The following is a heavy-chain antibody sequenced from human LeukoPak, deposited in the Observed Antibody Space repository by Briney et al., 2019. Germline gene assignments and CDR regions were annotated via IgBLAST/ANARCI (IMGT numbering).Heavy chain of an antibody. V-gene: IGHV4-34*01. D-gene: IGHD3-22*01. CDR2: INHSGST. CDR1: GGYFSGYY. J-gene: IGHJ4*02. Sequence: SETLSLTCAVYGGYFSGYYWSWIRQPPGKGLEWIGEINHSGSTNYNPSLKSRVTISVDTSKNQFSLKLSSVTAADTAVYYCARVKRITMIGVVTKEYYFDYWGQGTLVTVSS. CDR3: ARVKRITMIGVVTKEYYFDY.